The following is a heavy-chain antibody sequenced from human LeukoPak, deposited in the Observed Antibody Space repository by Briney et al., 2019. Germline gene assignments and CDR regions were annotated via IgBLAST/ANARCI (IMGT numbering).Heavy chain of an antibody. D-gene: IGHD4-17*01. CDR3: ARVYGDYPSYFDY. V-gene: IGHV3-7*01. Sequence: AGGSLRLSCAVSGFTFTNFWMSWVRQAPGRGLEWVANIHPEGNEKYHVESVKGRFTISRDNSNNLLFLQMNGLRVEDTAVYYCARVYGDYPSYFDYWGQGTLVTVSS. CDR1: GFTFTNFW. J-gene: IGHJ4*02. CDR2: IHPEGNEK.